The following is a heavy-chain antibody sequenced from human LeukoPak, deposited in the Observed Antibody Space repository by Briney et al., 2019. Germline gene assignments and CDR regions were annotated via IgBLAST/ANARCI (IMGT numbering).Heavy chain of an antibody. J-gene: IGHJ3*02. Sequence: SETLSLTCTVSGGSISSSSYYWGWIRQPPGKGLEWIGSIYYSGSTYYNPSLKSQVTISVDTSKNQFSLKLSSVTAADTAVYYCASNACSSTSCSQTDAFDIWGQGTMVTVSS. CDR3: ASNACSSTSCSQTDAFDI. CDR1: GGSISSSSYY. D-gene: IGHD2-2*01. CDR2: IYYSGST. V-gene: IGHV4-39*07.